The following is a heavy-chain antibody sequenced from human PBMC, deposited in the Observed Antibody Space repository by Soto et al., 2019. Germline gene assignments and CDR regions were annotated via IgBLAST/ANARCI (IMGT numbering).Heavy chain of an antibody. J-gene: IGHJ6*02. Sequence: QITLKESGPTLVKPTQTLTLTCTFSGFSVSTSGVGVAWIRQPPGKALEWLALIYWDDDKRYSPFLQSRVTIXNXXSNNQVVLTMTNIDPVDTATYYGAHKGGRGAGMDVWGQGTTVTVSS. V-gene: IGHV2-5*02. CDR2: IYWDDDK. CDR1: GFSVSTSGVG. D-gene: IGHD2-15*01. CDR3: AHKGGRGAGMDV.